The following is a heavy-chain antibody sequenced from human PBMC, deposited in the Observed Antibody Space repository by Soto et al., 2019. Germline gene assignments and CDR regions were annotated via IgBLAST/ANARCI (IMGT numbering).Heavy chain of an antibody. J-gene: IGHJ6*02. D-gene: IGHD4-17*01. CDR3: ARDKNGDYHYYYYGMDV. CDR1: GFTFRTYA. V-gene: IGHV3-30-3*01. CDR2: ISYDGSNK. Sequence: QVQVVESGGGVVQPGRSLRLSCEASGFTFRTYAMHWVRRAPGKGLEWVAVISYDGSNKYYADSVKGRFTISRDNSRNTLYLQMNSLRAEDTGVYYCARDKNGDYHYYYYGMDVWGQGTTVTVSS.